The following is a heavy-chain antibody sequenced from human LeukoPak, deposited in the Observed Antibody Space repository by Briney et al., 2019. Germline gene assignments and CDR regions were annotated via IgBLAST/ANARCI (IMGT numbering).Heavy chain of an antibody. V-gene: IGHV3-21*01. CDR1: GFTFSSYW. J-gene: IGHJ4*02. CDR3: ASLTYYYDSSGYSTFFDY. D-gene: IGHD3-22*01. Sequence: GGSLRLSCAASGFTFSSYWMSWVRQAPGKGLEWVPSISSSSSYIYYADSVKGRFTISRDNAKNSLYLQMNSLRAEDTAVYYCASLTYYYDSSGYSTFFDYWGQGTLVTVSS. CDR2: ISSSSSYI.